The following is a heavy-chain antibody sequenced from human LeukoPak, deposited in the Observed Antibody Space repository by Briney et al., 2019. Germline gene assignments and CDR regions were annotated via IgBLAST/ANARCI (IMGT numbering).Heavy chain of an antibody. V-gene: IGHV3-9*01. CDR2: ICWNCGSI. J-gene: IGHJ4*02. CDR3: AKGSPYGSGPKAGYYFDY. CDR1: GFTFDYYA. D-gene: IGHD3-10*01. Sequence: GRSLRLSCAASGFTFDYYALHWVRQPPGKGLEWVSGICWNCGSIGYADSVKGRFTISRDNAKNSLYLQMNSLRAEDTALYYCAKGSPYGSGPKAGYYFDYWGQGTLVTVSS.